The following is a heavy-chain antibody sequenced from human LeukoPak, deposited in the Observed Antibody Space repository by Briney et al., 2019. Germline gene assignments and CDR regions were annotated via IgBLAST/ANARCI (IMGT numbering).Heavy chain of an antibody. CDR1: GFTFSSYE. V-gene: IGHV3-48*03. J-gene: IGHJ4*02. Sequence: PGGSLRLSCAASGFTFSSYEMNWVRQAPGKGLEWVSYISSSGSTIYYADSVKGRFTISRDNAKNSLYLQMNSLRAEDTALYYCAKDRGGVGALIDYWGQGTLVTVSS. CDR3: AKDRGGVGALIDY. D-gene: IGHD1-26*01. CDR2: ISSSGSTI.